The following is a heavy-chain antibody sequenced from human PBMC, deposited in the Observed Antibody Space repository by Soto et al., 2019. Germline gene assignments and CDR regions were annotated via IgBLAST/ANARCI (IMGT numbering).Heavy chain of an antibody. CDR3: ARRYGASFDY. CDR2: IYYSGST. D-gene: IGHD4-17*01. CDR1: GGSISSYY. V-gene: IGHV4-59*01. Sequence: TSETLSLTCTVSGGSISSYYWSWIRQPPGKGLEWIGYIYYSGSTNYNPSLKSRVTISVDTSKNQFSLKLSSVTAADTAVYYCARRYGASFDYWGQGTLVTVPS. J-gene: IGHJ4*02.